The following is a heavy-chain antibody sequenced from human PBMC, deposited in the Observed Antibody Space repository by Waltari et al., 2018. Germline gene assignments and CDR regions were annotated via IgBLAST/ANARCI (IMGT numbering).Heavy chain of an antibody. CDR3: ARGRALNGSHSSGYPIDY. CDR1: GGSFSGYY. D-gene: IGHD3-22*01. Sequence: QVQLQQWGAGLLKPSETLSLTCAVYGGSFSGYYWSWIRQPPGKGLEWIGEINHSGSTNSNPSLKSRVTISVDTSKNQFSLKLSSVTAADTAVYYCARGRALNGSHSSGYPIDYWGQGTLVTVSS. J-gene: IGHJ4*02. CDR2: INHSGST. V-gene: IGHV4-34*01.